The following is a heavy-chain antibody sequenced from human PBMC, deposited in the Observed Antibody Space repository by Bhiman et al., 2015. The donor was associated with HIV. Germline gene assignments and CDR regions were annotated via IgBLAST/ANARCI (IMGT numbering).Heavy chain of an antibody. CDR3: ARDEGCSGGSCYFDY. CDR2: ISYDGSNK. D-gene: IGHD2-15*01. J-gene: IGHJ4*02. V-gene: IGHV3-30*04. Sequence: QVQLVESGGGVVQPGRSLRLSCAASGFTFSSYAMHWVRQAPGKGLEWVAVISYDGSNKYYADSVKGRFTISRDNSKNTLYLQMNSLRAEDTAVYYCARDEGCSGGSCYFDYWGQGTLVTVSS. CDR1: GFTFSSYA.